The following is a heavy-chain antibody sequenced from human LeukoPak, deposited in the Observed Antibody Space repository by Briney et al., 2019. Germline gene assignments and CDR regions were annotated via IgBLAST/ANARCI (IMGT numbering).Heavy chain of an antibody. CDR1: GGSINNYY. D-gene: IGHD3-10*01. CDR3: ARHNARLRGWIGEVDF. Sequence: PSETLSLTCSVSGGSINNYYWSWFRQPPGKGLEWIAYTYYSGSTNYNPSFKSRVTISVDTSRSQFSLMLSSVIAADTAVYYCARHNARLRGWIGEVDFWGQGALVTVSS. V-gene: IGHV4-59*08. CDR2: TYYSGST. J-gene: IGHJ4*02.